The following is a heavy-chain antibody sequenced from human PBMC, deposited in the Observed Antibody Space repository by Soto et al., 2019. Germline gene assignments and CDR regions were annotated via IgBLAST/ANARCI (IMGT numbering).Heavy chain of an antibody. Sequence: PSETLSLTCAVYGGSFSGYYWSWIRQPPGKGLEWIGEINHSGSTNYNPSLKSRVTISVDTSKNQFSLKLSSVTAADTAVYYCARVVTGTPLWWFDPWGQGTLVTVSS. CDR3: ARVVTGTPLWWFDP. CDR1: GGSFSGYY. CDR2: INHSGST. J-gene: IGHJ5*02. V-gene: IGHV4-34*01. D-gene: IGHD1-7*01.